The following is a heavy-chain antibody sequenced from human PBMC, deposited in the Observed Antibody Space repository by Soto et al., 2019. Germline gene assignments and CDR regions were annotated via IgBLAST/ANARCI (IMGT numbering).Heavy chain of an antibody. V-gene: IGHV3-15*01. D-gene: IGHD3-10*01. CDR2: IKSKIDSGTT. CDR1: GFTFSYAW. Sequence: PGGSLRLSCTDSGFTFSYAWMSWVRQGPGKGLEWVGHIKSKIDSGTTDYAAPVKGRFTISRDDSKNTLYLQMNSLKTEDTAVYYCTTAPIILVRGVIITTSWGQGTMVTVSS. J-gene: IGHJ5*02. CDR3: TTAPIILVRGVIITTS.